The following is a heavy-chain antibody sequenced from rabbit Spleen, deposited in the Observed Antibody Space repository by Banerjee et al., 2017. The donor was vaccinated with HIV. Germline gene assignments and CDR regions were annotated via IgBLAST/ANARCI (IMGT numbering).Heavy chain of an antibody. V-gene: IGHV1S45*01. CDR3: ARDGGYSGYFVDQLDL. CDR1: GFSFSSSYF. Sequence: QEQLEESGGDLVKPGASLTLTCTASGFSFSSSYFMCWVRQAPGKGLEWIACIYGGISSTTYYAAWAKGRFTISKTSSTTVTLQMTSLTAADTATYFCARDGGYSGYFVDQLDLWGQGTLVTVS. CDR2: IYGGISSTT. D-gene: IGHD1-1*01. J-gene: IGHJ3*01.